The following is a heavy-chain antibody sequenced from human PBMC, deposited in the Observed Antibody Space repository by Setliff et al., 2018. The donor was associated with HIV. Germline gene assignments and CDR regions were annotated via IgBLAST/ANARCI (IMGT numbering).Heavy chain of an antibody. CDR1: GVTFRRFA. CDR2: IIPMFGTT. Sequence: ASVNVSCKASGVTFRRFAFSWVRQAPGQGLEWMGGIIPMFGTTNYAQKFQGRVTITADESTSTVYMELNSLRFEDTAVYYCARVGEMATIGYSYYYMDVWGKGTTVTVSS. D-gene: IGHD5-12*01. CDR3: ARVGEMATIGYSYYYMDV. V-gene: IGHV1-69*13. J-gene: IGHJ6*03.